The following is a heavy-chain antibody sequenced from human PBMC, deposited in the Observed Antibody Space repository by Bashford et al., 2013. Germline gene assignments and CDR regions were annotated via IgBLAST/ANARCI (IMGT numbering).Heavy chain of an antibody. Sequence: SETLSLTCTVSGGSISGSSYYWGWIRQPPGKGLEWIGSIYYSGSTYYNPSLKSRVTISVDTSKNQFSLELTSMTAADTAIYYCARNGSYYDNTREPKPGGYVDNWGQGARGHRLL. V-gene: IGHV4-39*01. CDR3: ARNGSYYDNTREPKPGGYVDN. J-gene: IGHJ4*02. D-gene: IGHD3-22*01. CDR1: GGSISGSSYY. CDR2: IYYSGST.